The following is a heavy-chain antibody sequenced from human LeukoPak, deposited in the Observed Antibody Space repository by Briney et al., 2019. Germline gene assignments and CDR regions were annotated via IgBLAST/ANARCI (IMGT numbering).Heavy chain of an antibody. D-gene: IGHD2-15*01. CDR1: GFTFSSYS. V-gene: IGHV3-23*01. CDR2: ISGSGSST. CDR3: AKVPSYCSGGTCYFDY. J-gene: IGHJ4*02. Sequence: PGGSLRLSCAASGFTFSSYSMNWVRQAPGKGLEWVSAISGSGSSTYYADSVKGRFTISRDSSKNTLYLQMNSLRAEDTATYYCAKVPSYCSGGTCYFDYWGQGTLVTVSS.